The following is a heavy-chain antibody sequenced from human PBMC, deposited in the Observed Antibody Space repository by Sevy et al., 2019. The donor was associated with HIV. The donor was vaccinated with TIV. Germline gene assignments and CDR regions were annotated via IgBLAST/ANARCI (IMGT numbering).Heavy chain of an antibody. Sequence: GGSLRLSCATSRFTFNSYAMSWVRQAPGKGLEWVSTISTGGGFTYYSDSVKGRFTISRDNCKNTLYLQMNSLRAEDTAVYYCANYRPRPVDYWGQGTLVTVSS. V-gene: IGHV3-23*01. J-gene: IGHJ4*02. CDR3: ANYRPRPVDY. D-gene: IGHD4-4*01. CDR2: ISTGGGFT. CDR1: RFTFNSYA.